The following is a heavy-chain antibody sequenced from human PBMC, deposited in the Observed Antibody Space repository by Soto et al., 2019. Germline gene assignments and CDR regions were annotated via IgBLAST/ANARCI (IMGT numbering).Heavy chain of an antibody. CDR2: INAGNGNT. J-gene: IGHJ4*02. CDR3: ARSIVVVTALDY. Sequence: QVQLVQSGXXXXXPGASVKVSCKASGYTFTSYAMHWVRQAPGQRLEWMGWINAGNGNTKYSQKFQGRVTITRHTSATTAYMELSRLTSEATAVYYCARSIVVVTALDYWGQGTLITIST. CDR1: GYTFTSYA. V-gene: IGHV1-3*05. D-gene: IGHD2-21*02.